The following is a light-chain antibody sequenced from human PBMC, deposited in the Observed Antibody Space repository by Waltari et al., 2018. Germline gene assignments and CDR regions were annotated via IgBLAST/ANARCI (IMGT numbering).Light chain of an antibody. CDR3: NSRDSSGNHVV. V-gene: IGLV3-19*01. Sequence: SSELTPDHAVSVALGTTGRLTCQGGSIGNYYASWYQQKPGQAPVLVIYGKNNRPSGIPDRFSGSSSGNTASLTITGAQAEDESDYYCNSRDSSGNHVVFGGGTKLTVL. CDR2: GKN. J-gene: IGLJ2*01. CDR1: SIGNYY.